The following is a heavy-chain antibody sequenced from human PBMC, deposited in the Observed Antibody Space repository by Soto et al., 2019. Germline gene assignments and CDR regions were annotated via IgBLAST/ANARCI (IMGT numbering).Heavy chain of an antibody. CDR2: IYHRGST. D-gene: IGHD2-2*01. CDR3: ARGVVSTAARWGDP. J-gene: IGHJ5*02. V-gene: IGHV4-4*02. CDR1: GGSISSSNW. Sequence: SETLSLTCAVSGGSISSSNWWSWVRQPPEKGLGWIGEIYHRGSTNYNPSLKCRVTISVDKSKNQFSLKLSSVTAADTAVYYCARGVVSTAARWGDPWGQGTLVTVS.